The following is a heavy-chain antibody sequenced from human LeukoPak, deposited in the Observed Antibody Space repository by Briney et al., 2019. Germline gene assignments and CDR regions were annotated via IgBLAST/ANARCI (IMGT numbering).Heavy chain of an antibody. D-gene: IGHD3-3*01. Sequence: GGSLRLSCAASGFTVSSNYMTWVRQAPGKGLEWVANIKQDGSEKYYVDSVKGRFTISRDNAKNSLYLQMNSLRAEDTAVYYCARSGDYDFWSGYYTWNYYYYYGMDVWGHGTTVTVSS. CDR3: ARSGDYDFWSGYYTWNYYYYYGMDV. J-gene: IGHJ6*02. CDR1: GFTVSSNY. CDR2: IKQDGSEK. V-gene: IGHV3-7*03.